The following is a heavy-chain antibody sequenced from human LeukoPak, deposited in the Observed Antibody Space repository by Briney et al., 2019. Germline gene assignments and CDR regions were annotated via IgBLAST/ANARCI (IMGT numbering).Heavy chain of an antibody. CDR1: GDSMSRES. J-gene: IGHJ2*01. CDR3: ARRIQLWSYWHFDL. V-gene: IGHV4-4*08. Sequence: PSETLSLTCTVSGDSMSRESWSWIRQAPGKGLECIGYSYDSWRMNYNPSLQSRVTISLDTSKNRLSLQLSSVTAADTAVYYCARRIQLWSYWHFDLWGRGTLVTVTS. D-gene: IGHD1-1*01. CDR2: SYDSWRM.